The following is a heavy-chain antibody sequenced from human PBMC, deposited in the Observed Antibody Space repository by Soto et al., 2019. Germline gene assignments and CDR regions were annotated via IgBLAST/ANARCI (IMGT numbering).Heavy chain of an antibody. CDR1: GGTFSSHA. CDR2: ILPIFGTT. D-gene: IGHD2-2*03. J-gene: IGHJ6*02. Sequence: GASVKVSCKASGGTFSSHAISWVRQAPGRGLEWMGGILPIFGTTNYAQNFRARVTITADESTSTAYMELSSLTSEDTAVYYCGSVGYCSSTNCLFYYYHYGMDVWGQGTTVTVSS. CDR3: GSVGYCSSTNCLFYYYHYGMDV. V-gene: IGHV1-69*13.